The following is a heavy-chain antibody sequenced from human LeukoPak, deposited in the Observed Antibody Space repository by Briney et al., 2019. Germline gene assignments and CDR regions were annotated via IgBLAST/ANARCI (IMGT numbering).Heavy chain of an antibody. CDR3: ARSYDSGGYFYYGMDV. V-gene: IGHV4-59*01. J-gene: IGHJ6*02. Sequence: KSSETLSLTCTVSGGSISRYHWSWIRQPPGKGLEWVGYIFYSGSTEYTPSLKSRVTISVDTSKNQFSLKLSSVTTADTAVYFCARSYDSGGYFYYGMDVWGQGTTVTVSS. D-gene: IGHD3-22*01. CDR2: IFYSGST. CDR1: GGSISRYH.